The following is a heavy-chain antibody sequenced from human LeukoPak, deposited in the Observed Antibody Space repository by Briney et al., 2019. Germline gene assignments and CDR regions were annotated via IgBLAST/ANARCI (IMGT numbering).Heavy chain of an antibody. CDR3: ARDTMVRGVSWFDP. CDR2: IYYSGST. J-gene: IGHJ5*02. CDR1: GGSLSSYY. D-gene: IGHD3-10*01. V-gene: IGHV4-59*01. Sequence: SETLSLTCTVSGGSLSSYYWSWIRQPPGKGLEWIGYIYYSGSTNYNPPLNSRVTISVDTSKNQFSLKLSSVTAADTAVYYCARDTMVRGVSWFDPWGQGTLVTVSS.